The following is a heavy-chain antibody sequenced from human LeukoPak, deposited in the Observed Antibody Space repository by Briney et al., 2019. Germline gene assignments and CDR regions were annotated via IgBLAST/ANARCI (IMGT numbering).Heavy chain of an antibody. CDR2: INHSGST. Sequence: PSETPSLTCAVYGGSFSGYYWSWIRQPPGKGLEWIGEINHSGSTNYNPSLKSRVTISVDTSKNQFSLKLSSVTAADTAVYYCARDVQAAGTEDYWGQGTLVTVSS. CDR3: ARDVQAAGTEDY. J-gene: IGHJ4*02. CDR1: GGSFSGYY. D-gene: IGHD6-13*01. V-gene: IGHV4-34*01.